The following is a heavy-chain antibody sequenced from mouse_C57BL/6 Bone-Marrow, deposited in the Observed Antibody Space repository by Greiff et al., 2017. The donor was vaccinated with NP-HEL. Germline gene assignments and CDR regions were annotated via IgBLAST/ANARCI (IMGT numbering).Heavy chain of an antibody. V-gene: IGHV5-9*01. Sequence: DVKLVESGGGLVKPGGSLKLSCAASGFTFSSYTMSWVRQTPEKRLEWVATISGGGGNTYYPDSVKGRFTISRDNAKNTLYLQMSSLRSEDTALYYCARDGHYAMDYWGQGTSVTVSS. J-gene: IGHJ4*01. CDR2: ISGGGGNT. CDR1: GFTFSSYT. D-gene: IGHD2-3*01. CDR3: ARDGHYAMDY.